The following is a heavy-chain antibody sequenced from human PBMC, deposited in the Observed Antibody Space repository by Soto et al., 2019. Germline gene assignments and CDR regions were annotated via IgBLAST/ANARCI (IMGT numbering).Heavy chain of an antibody. Sequence: SETLSLTCAVYGGSFSGYYLSWIRQPPGKGLEWIGEINHSGSTNYNPSLKSRVTISVDTSKNQFSLKLSSVTAADTAVYYCARGRKTFRGVPYYYMDVWGKGTTVTVSS. J-gene: IGHJ6*03. D-gene: IGHD3-10*01. CDR1: GGSFSGYY. CDR2: INHSGST. CDR3: ARGRKTFRGVPYYYMDV. V-gene: IGHV4-34*01.